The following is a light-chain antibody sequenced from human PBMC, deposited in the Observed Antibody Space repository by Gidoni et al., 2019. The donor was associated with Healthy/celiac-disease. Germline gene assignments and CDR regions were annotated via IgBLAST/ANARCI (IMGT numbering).Light chain of an antibody. CDR3: QKYNSAPRT. Sequence: SQSPSSLSASVGDRVTITCRASQGISNYLAWYQQKPGKVPKLLIYAASTLQSGVPSRFSGSGSGTDFTLTISSLQPEDVATYYCQKYNSAPRTFGQETKVEIK. V-gene: IGKV1-27*01. J-gene: IGKJ1*01. CDR2: AAS. CDR1: QGISNY.